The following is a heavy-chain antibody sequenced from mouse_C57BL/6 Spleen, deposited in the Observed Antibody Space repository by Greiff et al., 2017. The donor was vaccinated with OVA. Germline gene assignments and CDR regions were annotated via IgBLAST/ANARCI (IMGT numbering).Heavy chain of an antibody. Sequence: VKVVESGPGLVAPSQSLSITCTVSGFSLTSYGVDWVRQSPGKGLEWLGVIWGVGSTNYNSALKSRLSISKDNSKSQVFLKMNSLQTDDTAMYYCASERTVGGFAYWGQGTLVTVSA. CDR2: IWGVGST. CDR3: ASERTVGGFAY. V-gene: IGHV2-6*01. CDR1: GFSLTSYG. J-gene: IGHJ3*01.